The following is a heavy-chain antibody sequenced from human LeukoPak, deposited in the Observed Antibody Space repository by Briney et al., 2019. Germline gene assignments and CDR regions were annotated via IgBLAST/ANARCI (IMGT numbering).Heavy chain of an antibody. J-gene: IGHJ3*01. V-gene: IGHV2-70*01. CDR2: IDWDDDK. CDR1: GFSLSTSGMC. Sequence: VSGPALVKPTQTLTLTCTFSGFSLSTSGMCVSWIRQPPGKALEWLALIDWDDDKYYSTSLETRLTISKDTSKNQVVLTMTNIDPVDTATYYCARISRVRSFGDYRYSGIYYGFDVWGQGTMVTVSS. CDR3: ARISRVRSFGDYRYSGIYYGFDV. D-gene: IGHD1-26*01.